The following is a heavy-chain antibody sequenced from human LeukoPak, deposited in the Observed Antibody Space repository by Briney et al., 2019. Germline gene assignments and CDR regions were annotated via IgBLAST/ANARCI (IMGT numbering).Heavy chain of an antibody. Sequence: SETLSLTCTVSGGSISSGDYYWSWIRQPPGKGLEWIGYIYYSGSTYYNPSLKSRVTISVDTSKNQFSLKLSSVTAADTAVYYCARGRVYDSTGYPPGYWGQGTLVTVSS. D-gene: IGHD3-22*01. V-gene: IGHV4-30-4*01. CDR3: ARGRVYDSTGYPPGY. J-gene: IGHJ4*02. CDR2: IYYSGST. CDR1: GGSISSGDYY.